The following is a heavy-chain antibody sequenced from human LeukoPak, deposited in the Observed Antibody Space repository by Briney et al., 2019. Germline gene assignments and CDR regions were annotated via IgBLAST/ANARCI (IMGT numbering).Heavy chain of an antibody. Sequence: SETLSLTCTVSGGSISSYYWSWIRQPPGKGLEWIGYIYYSGSTNYNPSLKSRVTISVDTSKNQSSLKLSSVTAADTAVYYCARDRGGSYLSWFDPWGQGTLVTVSS. J-gene: IGHJ5*02. CDR1: GGSISSYY. V-gene: IGHV4-59*01. CDR2: IYYSGST. CDR3: ARDRGGSYLSWFDP. D-gene: IGHD1-26*01.